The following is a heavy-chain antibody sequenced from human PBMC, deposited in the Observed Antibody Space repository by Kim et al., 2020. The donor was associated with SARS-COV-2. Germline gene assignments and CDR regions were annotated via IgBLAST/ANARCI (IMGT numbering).Heavy chain of an antibody. CDR3: AKLLFPDY. D-gene: IGHD2-15*01. V-gene: IGHV3-23*01. CDR2: GSST. Sequence: GSSTDYADTVKGRFTSSRDNSKNTLYLQMNSLRAKDTAVYYCAKLLFPDYWGQGTLVTVSS. J-gene: IGHJ4*02.